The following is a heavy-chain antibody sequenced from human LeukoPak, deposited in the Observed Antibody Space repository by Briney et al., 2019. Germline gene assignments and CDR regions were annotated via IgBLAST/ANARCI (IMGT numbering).Heavy chain of an antibody. CDR1: GFTFSSYA. J-gene: IGHJ4*02. CDR3: AKALGTAAAGTARAY. Sequence: PGGSLRLSCAASGFTFSSYAMSWVRQAPGKGLEWVPAISGSGGSTYYADSAKGRFTISRDNSKNTLYLQMNSLRAEDTAVYYCAKALGTAAAGTARAYWGQGTLVTVSS. V-gene: IGHV3-23*01. D-gene: IGHD6-13*01. CDR2: ISGSGGST.